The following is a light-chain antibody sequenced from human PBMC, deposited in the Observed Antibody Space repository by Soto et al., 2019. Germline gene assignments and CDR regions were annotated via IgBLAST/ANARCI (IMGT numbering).Light chain of an antibody. Sequence: DFQCTQCRSTLSAYVGDTVTITCRASQNIDSWLAWYQQKPGKAPKFLMYDASTLLSGVPSRFSGSGSGTEFTLTIRRLQPDDFATHYCQQYKSDASITFGQGTRLEI. CDR2: DAS. CDR3: QQYKSDASIT. CDR1: QNIDSW. V-gene: IGKV1-5*01. J-gene: IGKJ5*01.